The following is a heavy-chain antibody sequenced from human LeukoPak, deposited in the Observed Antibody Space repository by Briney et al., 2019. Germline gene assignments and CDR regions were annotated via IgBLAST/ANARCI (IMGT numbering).Heavy chain of an antibody. J-gene: IGHJ5*02. V-gene: IGHV1-24*01. CDR3: ATLSEYSYGHGDWFDP. CDR2: DPEDGET. D-gene: IGHD5-18*01. Sequence: DPEDGETIYAQKFQGRVTMTEDTSTDTAYMELSSLRSEDTAVYYCATLSEYSYGHGDWFDPWGQGTLVTVSS.